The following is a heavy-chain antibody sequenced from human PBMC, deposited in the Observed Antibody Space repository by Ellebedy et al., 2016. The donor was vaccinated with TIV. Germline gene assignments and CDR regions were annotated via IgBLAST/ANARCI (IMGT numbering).Heavy chain of an antibody. CDR2: ITQDGSEM. V-gene: IGHV3-7*03. Sequence: GESLKISCAASGFTFSTYWMHWVRQAPGKGLEWVAYITQDGSEMDYVDSAKGRFTISRDNTKNSLYLQMHSLGAEDTALSYCVKGDGDSGTYWGQGTLVTVSS. CDR3: VKGDGDSGTY. D-gene: IGHD3-10*01. J-gene: IGHJ4*02. CDR1: GFTFSTYW.